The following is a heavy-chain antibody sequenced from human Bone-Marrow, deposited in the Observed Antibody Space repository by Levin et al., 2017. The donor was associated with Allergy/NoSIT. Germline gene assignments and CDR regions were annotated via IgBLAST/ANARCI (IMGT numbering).Heavy chain of an antibody. CDR3: ARGTWDDDRYYLDY. Sequence: LSLPCAASGFIFSDYWMTWVRQAPGKGLEWMANIDRDGNEKLYVDSVKGRFTIARDNAKNSLYLQMSSLRVEDTAVYYCARGTWDDDRYYLDYWGQGTLGTVSS. CDR1: GFIFSDYW. CDR2: IDRDGNEK. J-gene: IGHJ4*02. V-gene: IGHV3-7*04. D-gene: IGHD1-1*01.